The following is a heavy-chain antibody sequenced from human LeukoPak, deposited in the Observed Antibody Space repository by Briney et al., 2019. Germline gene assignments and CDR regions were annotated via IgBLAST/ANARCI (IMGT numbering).Heavy chain of an antibody. J-gene: IGHJ3*02. V-gene: IGHV4-39*01. CDR1: GDSISTSTYY. CDR2: IYNSGST. D-gene: IGHD1-26*01. Sequence: SETLSLTCTVSGDSISTSTYYWAWIRQPPGKGLEWIGSIYNSGSTYYNPSLKSRVTISTDTSKNQFSLKLGYVTAGETAVYYCARHYKGGSYYSFPDACDIWGQGTMVTVSS. CDR3: ARHYKGGSYYSFPDACDI.